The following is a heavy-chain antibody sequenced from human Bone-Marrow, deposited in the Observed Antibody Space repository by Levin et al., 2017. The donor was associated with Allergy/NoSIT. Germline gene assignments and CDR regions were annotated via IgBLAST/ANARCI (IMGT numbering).Heavy chain of an antibody. J-gene: IGHJ3*02. CDR3: ARPQTGPYDILTGADAFDI. Sequence: SETLSLTCTVSGGSISSSSYYWGWIRQPPGKGLEWIGSIYYSGSTYYNPSLKSRVTISVDTSKNQFSLKLSSVTAADTAVYYCARPQTGPYDILTGADAFDIWGQGTMVTVSS. CDR2: IYYSGST. CDR1: GGSISSSSYY. D-gene: IGHD3-9*01. V-gene: IGHV4-39*07.